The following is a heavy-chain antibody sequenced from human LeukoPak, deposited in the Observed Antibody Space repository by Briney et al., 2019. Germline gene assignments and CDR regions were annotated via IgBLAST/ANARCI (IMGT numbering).Heavy chain of an antibody. V-gene: IGHV3-23*01. D-gene: IGHD6-19*01. Sequence: GGSLRLSCAASGFTFSGFAMSWIRQAPGKGLEWVSSISRSGESTFYADSVRGRFTISRDNSKNSLYLQMNSLRAEDTAFYYCARRYSSSFGIDYWGQGALVIVSS. CDR2: ISRSGEST. CDR1: GFTFSGFA. CDR3: ARRYSSSFGIDY. J-gene: IGHJ4*02.